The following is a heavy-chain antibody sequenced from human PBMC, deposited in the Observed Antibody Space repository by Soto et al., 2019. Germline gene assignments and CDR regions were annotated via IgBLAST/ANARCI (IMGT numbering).Heavy chain of an antibody. CDR3: ARRHLAVAVSPWFDP. D-gene: IGHD6-19*01. V-gene: IGHV2-26*01. CDR1: GLSITDSEMG. Sequence: QVTLKESGPVLVKPTETLTLRGTVSGLSITDSEMGVSWIRQPPGQPLEWLAHIDSSGEKSYRTFLKSRLAISKETSKSQIVLTMTNMDPADTATYYCARRHLAVAVSPWFDPWGQGIPVTVSS. J-gene: IGHJ5*02. CDR2: IDSSGEK.